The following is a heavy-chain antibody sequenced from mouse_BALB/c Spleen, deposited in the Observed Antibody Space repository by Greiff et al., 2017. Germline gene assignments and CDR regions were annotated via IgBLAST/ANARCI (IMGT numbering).Heavy chain of an antibody. CDR3: ARNYYSSSYDAMDD. D-gene: IGHD1-1*01. J-gene: IGHJ4*01. CDR2: IWSGGST. CDR1: GFSLTSYG. Sequence: QVQLQQSGPGLVQPSQSLSITCTVSGFSLTSYGVHWVRQSPGKGLEWLGVIWSGGSTDYNAAFISRLGICKDNSKSQVFFKMNSLQADDTAIYYVARNYYSSSYDAMDDWGQGTSGTVSA. V-gene: IGHV2-4-1*01.